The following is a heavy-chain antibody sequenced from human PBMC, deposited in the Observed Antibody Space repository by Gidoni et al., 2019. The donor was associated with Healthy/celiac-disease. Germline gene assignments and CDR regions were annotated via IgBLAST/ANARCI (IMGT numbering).Heavy chain of an antibody. J-gene: IGHJ4*02. V-gene: IGHV3-33*01. CDR3: ARGDWYVDY. Sequence: QVQLVESGGGVVQPGRSLRLPCAASGFTFSSYGMHWVRQAPGKGLEWVAVIWYDGSNKYYADSVKGRFTISRDNSKNTLYLQMNSLRAEDTAVYYCARGDWYVDYWGQGTLVTVSS. CDR2: IWYDGSNK. CDR1: GFTFSSYG. D-gene: IGHD6-13*01.